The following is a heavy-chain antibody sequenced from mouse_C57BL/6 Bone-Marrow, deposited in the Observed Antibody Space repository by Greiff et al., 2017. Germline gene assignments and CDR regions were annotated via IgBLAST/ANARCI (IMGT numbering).Heavy chain of an antibody. J-gene: IGHJ3*01. V-gene: IGHV1-81*01. D-gene: IGHD2-3*01. CDR3: ARRGNDGYYRFAY. CDR1: GYTFTSYG. Sequence: VQLQQSGAELARPGASVKLSCKASGYTFTSYGISWVKQRTGQGLEWIGEIYPRSGNTYYNEKFKGKATLTADKSSSTAYMELRSLTSEDSAVYFCARRGNDGYYRFAYWGQGTLVTVSA. CDR2: IYPRSGNT.